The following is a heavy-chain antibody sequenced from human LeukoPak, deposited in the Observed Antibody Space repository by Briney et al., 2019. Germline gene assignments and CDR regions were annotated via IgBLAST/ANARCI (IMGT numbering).Heavy chain of an antibody. J-gene: IGHJ5*02. D-gene: IGHD3-22*01. CDR3: ARDLGQYYDTSDNWFDP. V-gene: IGHV3-74*01. CDR2: INSDGINT. Sequence: GGSLRLSRAASGFTFSNYWMHWVRQAPGKGLVWVSRINSDGINTSYADSVKGRFTISRDNAKNTLNLQMNSLRAEDTAVYYCARDLGQYYDTSDNWFDPWGQGTLVTVSS. CDR1: GFTFSNYW.